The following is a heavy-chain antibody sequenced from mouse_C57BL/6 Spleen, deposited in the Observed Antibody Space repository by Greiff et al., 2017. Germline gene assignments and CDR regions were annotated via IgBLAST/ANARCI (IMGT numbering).Heavy chain of an antibody. D-gene: IGHD1-1*01. CDR1: GFNIKDYY. V-gene: IGHV14-2*01. Sequence: EVKLQEPGAELVKPGASVKLSCTASGFNIKDYYMHWVKQRTEQGLEWIGRIDPEDGDTKYAPNFQGKATITADNSSNTAYLQLISLTSEDTAVCYCAKESRGYYVDYWGQGTTLTVSS. CDR3: AKESRGYYVDY. CDR2: IDPEDGDT. J-gene: IGHJ2*01.